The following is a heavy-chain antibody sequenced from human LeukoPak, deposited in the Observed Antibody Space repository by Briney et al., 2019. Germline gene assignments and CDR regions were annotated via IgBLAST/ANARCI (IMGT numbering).Heavy chain of an antibody. CDR2: IYHSGST. D-gene: IGHD3-10*01. CDR3: AASPGSSGY. Sequence: SETLSLTCTVSGYSISSGYYWGWIRQPPGKGLEWIGSIYHSGSTYYNPSLKSRVTISVDTSKNQFSLKLSSVTAADTAVYYCAASPGSSGYWGQGTLVTVSS. J-gene: IGHJ4*02. V-gene: IGHV4-38-2*02. CDR1: GYSISSGYY.